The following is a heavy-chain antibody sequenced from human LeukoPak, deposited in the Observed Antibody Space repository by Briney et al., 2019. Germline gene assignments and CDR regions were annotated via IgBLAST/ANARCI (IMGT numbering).Heavy chain of an antibody. CDR1: GFTFSSYE. D-gene: IGHD3-9*01. J-gene: IGHJ4*02. Sequence: GASLRLSCAASGFTFSSYEMNWVRQAPGKGLEWVSYISSSGSTIYYADSVKGRFTISRDNAKNSLYLQMNSLRAEDTAVYYCARIEVKAYYDILTGYYNGYWGQGTLVTVSS. CDR3: ARIEVKAYYDILTGYYNGY. V-gene: IGHV3-48*03. CDR2: ISSSGSTI.